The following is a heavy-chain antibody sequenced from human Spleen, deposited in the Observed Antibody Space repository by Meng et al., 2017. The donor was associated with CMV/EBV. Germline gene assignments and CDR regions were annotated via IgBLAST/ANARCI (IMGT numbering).Heavy chain of an antibody. CDR3: AKPSSGGSPWYYFDY. V-gene: IGHV3-11*01. J-gene: IGHJ4*02. CDR2: ISSRGSTI. D-gene: IGHD2-15*01. Sequence: QAPGKGLEWVSHISSRGSTICYADSVKGRFTISKNTLYLQMNSLRAEDTAVYYCAKPSSGGSPWYYFDYWGQGTLVTVSS.